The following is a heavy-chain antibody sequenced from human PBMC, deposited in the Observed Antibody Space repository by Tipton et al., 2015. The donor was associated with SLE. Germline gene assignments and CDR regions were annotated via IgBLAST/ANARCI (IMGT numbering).Heavy chain of an antibody. D-gene: IGHD4/OR15-4a*01. CDR1: GASVSSFC. Sequence: TLSLTCTVSGASVSSFCWNWIRQSPGKGLEWIACVCNSVSTNYDPSLKSRGTISVDTSKNQFSLKLTSVTVADTAVYYCTRGGRGDDANPFDPWGQGTLVTVSS. J-gene: IGHJ5*02. CDR3: TRGGRGDDANPFDP. CDR2: VCNSVST. V-gene: IGHV4-59*02.